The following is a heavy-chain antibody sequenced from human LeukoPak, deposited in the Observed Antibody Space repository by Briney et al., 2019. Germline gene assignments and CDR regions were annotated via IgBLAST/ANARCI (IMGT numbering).Heavy chain of an antibody. CDR1: GFTFSGSA. J-gene: IGHJ6*03. CDR2: IRSKANSYAT. Sequence: PGGSLRLSCAASGFTFSGSAMHWVRQASGKGLEWVGRIRSKANSYATAYAASVKGRFTISRDDSKNTAYVQMNSLKTEDTAVYYCTLPRGYCTNGVCPNYYYYYMDVWGKGTTVTVSS. D-gene: IGHD2-8*01. CDR3: TLPRGYCTNGVCPNYYYYYMDV. V-gene: IGHV3-73*01.